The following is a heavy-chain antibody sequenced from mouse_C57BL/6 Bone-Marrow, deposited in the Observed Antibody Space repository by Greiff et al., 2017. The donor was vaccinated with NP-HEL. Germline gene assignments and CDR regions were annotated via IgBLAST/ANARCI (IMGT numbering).Heavy chain of an antibody. CDR3: TTERWYHDY. J-gene: IGHJ2*01. V-gene: IGHV14-4*01. CDR2: IDPENGDT. D-gene: IGHD2-1*01. Sequence: VQLQQSGAELVRPGASVKLSRTASGFNIKDDYMHWVKQRPEQGLEWIGWIDPENGDTEYASKFQGKATITADTSSNTAYLQLSSLTSEDTAVYYCTTERWYHDYWGQGTTLTVSS. CDR1: GFNIKDDY.